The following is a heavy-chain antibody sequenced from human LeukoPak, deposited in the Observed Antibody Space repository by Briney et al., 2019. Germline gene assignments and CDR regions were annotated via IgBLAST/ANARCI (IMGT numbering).Heavy chain of an antibody. D-gene: IGHD4-23*01. Sequence: SETLSLTCAVYGGSFNGYYWSWIRQPPGKGLEWIGEINHSGSTNYNPSLKSRVTISVDTSKNQFSLKLSSVTAADTAVYYCARYPPSRWTWGQGTLVTVSS. CDR1: GGSFNGYY. CDR3: ARYPPSRWT. CDR2: INHSGST. J-gene: IGHJ5*02. V-gene: IGHV4-34*01.